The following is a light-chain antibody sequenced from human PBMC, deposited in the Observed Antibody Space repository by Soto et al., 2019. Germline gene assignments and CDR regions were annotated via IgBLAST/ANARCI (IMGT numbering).Light chain of an antibody. J-gene: IGKJ1*01. CDR3: QQYNNWPRT. CDR2: AAS. V-gene: IGKV3-15*01. Sequence: APCPVTMSLPPGARATLSWQASQSVSSNLAWYKQKLGQAPRLLSYAASTRATGIPARFSGSGSGTEFTLTISSLKSEDFVVYYCQQYNNWPRTFGQGTKVDIK. CDR1: QSVSSN.